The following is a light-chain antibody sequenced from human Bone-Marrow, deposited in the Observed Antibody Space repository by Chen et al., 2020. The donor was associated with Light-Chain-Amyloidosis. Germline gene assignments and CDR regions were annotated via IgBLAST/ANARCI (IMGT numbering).Light chain of an antibody. J-gene: IGLJ1*01. V-gene: IGLV2-14*01. CDR3: SSYTITNTLV. Sequence: QSAPTQPASVAGSPGQSITISRTGTSSDVGGDNNVSWYQQHPDNAPKLMIYDVTNRPSWVPDRFSGSKSDNTASLTISVLQTEDEADYFCSSYTITNTLVFGSGTSVTVL. CDR2: DVT. CDR1: SSDVGGDNN.